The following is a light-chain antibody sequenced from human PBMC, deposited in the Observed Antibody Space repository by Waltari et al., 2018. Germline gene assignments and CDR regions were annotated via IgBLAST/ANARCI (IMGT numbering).Light chain of an antibody. CDR1: ESVNSD. CDR2: ASS. V-gene: IGKV3-15*01. CDR3: QQYNKWPPT. Sequence: EVLLTQSPVTLSVSPGEPATLSCRASESVNSDLAGYYQKPGQAPRLLMYASSARATGVPVRFTGSGFDTDFTLTISSLQSEDLGIYHCQQYNKWPPTFGGGTKVEIK. J-gene: IGKJ4*01.